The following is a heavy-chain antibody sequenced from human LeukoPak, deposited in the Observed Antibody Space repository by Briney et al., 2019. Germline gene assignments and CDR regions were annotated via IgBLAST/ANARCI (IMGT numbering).Heavy chain of an antibody. V-gene: IGHV1-2*06. CDR2: INPNSGGT. J-gene: IGHJ4*02. Sequence: ASVKVSCKASGYTFTGYYMHWVRQAPGQGLEWMGRINPNSGGTNYAQKFQGGVTMTRDTSISAAYMELSRLRSDDTAVYYCARITRDFWSGYYTMHFDYWGQGTLVTVSS. CDR3: ARITRDFWSGYYTMHFDY. D-gene: IGHD3-3*01. CDR1: GYTFTGYY.